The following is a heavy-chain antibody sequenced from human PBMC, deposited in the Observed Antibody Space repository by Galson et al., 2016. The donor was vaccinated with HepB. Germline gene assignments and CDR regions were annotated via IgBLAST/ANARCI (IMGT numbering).Heavy chain of an antibody. CDR2: IYKTGTT. J-gene: IGHJ4*02. Sequence: ETLSLTCNVSGGSISSHFWSWIRQPPGKGLEWIGSIYKTGTTNYSPSLNSRVTLSVDTSKNQFSLKLGSVTTADTAIYYCARGVTGTPYFDFWGQGALVTVSS. CDR1: GGSISSHF. CDR3: ARGVTGTPYFDF. D-gene: IGHD2-21*02. V-gene: IGHV4-59*11.